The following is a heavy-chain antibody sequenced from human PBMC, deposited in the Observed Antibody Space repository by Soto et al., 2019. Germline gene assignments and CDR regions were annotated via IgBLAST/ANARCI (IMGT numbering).Heavy chain of an antibody. D-gene: IGHD1-7*01. Sequence: SLRLSCAASGFTFSSYWMSWVRQAPGKGLEWVANIKQDGSEKYYVDSVKGRFTISRDNAKNSLYLQMNSLRAEDTAVYYCARDCAGTTFDLDYWGQGTLVTVSS. V-gene: IGHV3-7*01. J-gene: IGHJ4*02. CDR3: ARDCAGTTFDLDY. CDR1: GFTFSSYW. CDR2: IKQDGSEK.